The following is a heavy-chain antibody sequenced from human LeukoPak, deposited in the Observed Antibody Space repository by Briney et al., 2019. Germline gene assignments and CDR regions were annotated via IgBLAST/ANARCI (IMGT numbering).Heavy chain of an antibody. CDR3: AREGGFYRPLDY. D-gene: IGHD3-3*01. CDR1: GGSVINTNW. J-gene: IGHJ4*02. CDR2: VHLDGRT. V-gene: IGHV4-4*01. Sequence: SETLSLTCGVSGGSVINTNWWTWVRQPPGKGLEWIGEVHLDGRTNYNPSLESRLTMSVDVSENQVSLKLTSVAAADTAVYCCAREGGFYRPLDYSGQGTLVTVSS.